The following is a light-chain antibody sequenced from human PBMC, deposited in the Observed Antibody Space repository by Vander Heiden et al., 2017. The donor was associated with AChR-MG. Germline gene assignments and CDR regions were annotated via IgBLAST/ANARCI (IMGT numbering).Light chain of an antibody. J-gene: IGLJ3*02. CDR3: QVWDSSSDHWV. CDR2: DNS. V-gene: IGLV3-21*02. CDR1: SIGSKT. Sequence: SYVLTPPPSVSVAPGQTASILCGGNSIGSKTVHWYQQKPGQAPVVVVKDNSDRPSGMPERFSGSNSGNTATLTISRVEAGDEADYHCQVWDSSSDHWVFGGGTRLIVL.